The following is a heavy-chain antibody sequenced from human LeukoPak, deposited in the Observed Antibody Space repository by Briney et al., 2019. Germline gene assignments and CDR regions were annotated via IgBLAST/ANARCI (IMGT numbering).Heavy chain of an antibody. Sequence: SVTVSCTASGFTSTNFAVQWVRQARGQRLEWIGWIIVGSGATKCAQDFQERVTITRDLSTSTLYMELRSLTSEDTAVYYCAADLSNPRMGASYLDSWGQGTLVTVSS. V-gene: IGHV1-58*01. J-gene: IGHJ4*02. CDR1: GFTSTNFA. D-gene: IGHD3-16*01. CDR3: AADLSNPRMGASYLDS. CDR2: IIVGSGAT.